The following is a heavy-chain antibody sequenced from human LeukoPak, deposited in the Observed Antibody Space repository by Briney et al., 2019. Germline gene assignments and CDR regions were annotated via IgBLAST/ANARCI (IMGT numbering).Heavy chain of an antibody. CDR2: ISAYNGNT. CDR3: ARVFYDSSGYYYGINYYMDV. D-gene: IGHD3-22*01. Sequence: GASVKVSCKASGYTFTGYGISWVRQAPGQGLEWMGWISAYNGNTNYAQKLQGRVTMTTDTSTSTAYMELRSLRSDDTAVYYCARVFYDSSGYYYGINYYMDVWGKGTTVTVSS. CDR1: GYTFTGYG. V-gene: IGHV1-18*01. J-gene: IGHJ6*03.